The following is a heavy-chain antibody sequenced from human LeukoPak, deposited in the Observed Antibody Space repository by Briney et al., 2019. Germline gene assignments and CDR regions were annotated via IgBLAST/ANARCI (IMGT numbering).Heavy chain of an antibody. D-gene: IGHD2-15*01. CDR1: GGSFSGYY. CDR2: INHSGST. Sequence: SETLSLTCAVYGGSFSGYYWSWIRQPPGKGLEWIGEINHSGSTNYNPSLKSRVTISVDTSKNQFSLKLSSVTAADTSVYYCARRPLGFCSGGNCYSRINSYYYYYMDVWGKGTTVTISS. V-gene: IGHV4-34*01. CDR3: ARRPLGFCSGGNCYSRINSYYYYYMDV. J-gene: IGHJ6*03.